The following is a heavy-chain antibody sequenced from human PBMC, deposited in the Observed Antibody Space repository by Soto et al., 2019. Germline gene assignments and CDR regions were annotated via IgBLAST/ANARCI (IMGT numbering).Heavy chain of an antibody. J-gene: IGHJ5*02. V-gene: IGHV1-69*13. CDR3: ARYLSIAVAGGWFDP. D-gene: IGHD6-19*01. CDR1: GGTFSSYA. CDR2: IIPIFGTA. Sequence: VASVKVSCKASGGTFSSYAISWVRQAPGQGLEWMGGIIPIFGTANYAQKFQGRVTITADESTSTAYMELSSLRSEDTAVYYCARYLSIAVAGGWFDPWGQGTLVTVSS.